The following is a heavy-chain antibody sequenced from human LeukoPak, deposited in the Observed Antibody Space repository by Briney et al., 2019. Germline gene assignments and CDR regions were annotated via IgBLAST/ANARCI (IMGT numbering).Heavy chain of an antibody. J-gene: IGHJ6*02. D-gene: IGHD4-11*01. CDR2: IYPGDSDT. Sequence: GESLKISCQGSGYSFTNYWIGWVRQMPGKGLEWMGIIYPGDSDTRYSPSFQGQVTISADKSISTAYLQWSSLKASDTAMYYCARQFGSVSTWNGLDVWGQGTPVTVSS. CDR1: GYSFTNYW. CDR3: ARQFGSVSTWNGLDV. V-gene: IGHV5-51*01.